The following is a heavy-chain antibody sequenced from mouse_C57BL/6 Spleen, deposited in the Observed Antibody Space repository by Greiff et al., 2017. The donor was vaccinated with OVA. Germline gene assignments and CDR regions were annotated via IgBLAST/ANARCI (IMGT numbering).Heavy chain of an antibody. CDR3: ARKEGLRRGWYFDV. CDR2: IDPSDSYT. CDR1: GYTFTSYW. J-gene: IGHJ1*03. D-gene: IGHD2-2*01. V-gene: IGHV1-69*01. Sequence: QVQLQQSGAELVMPGASVKLSCKASGYTFTSYWMHWVKQRPGQGLEWIGEIDPSDSYTNYNQKFKGKSTLTVDKSSSTAYMQLSSLTSEDSAVYYCARKEGLRRGWYFDVWGTGTTVTVSS.